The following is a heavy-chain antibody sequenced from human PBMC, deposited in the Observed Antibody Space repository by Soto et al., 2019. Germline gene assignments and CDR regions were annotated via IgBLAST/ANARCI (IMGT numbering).Heavy chain of an antibody. J-gene: IGHJ1*01. CDR2: IYYSGAA. V-gene: IGHV4-39*01. CDR1: GGSISSTTYY. D-gene: IGHD3-22*01. Sequence: SETLSLTCAVSGGSISSTTYYWAWIRQPPGKGLEWVATIYYSGAAYYNPSLKSRLTISVDTSKNQFSLRLSSVTAADTAMYYCARYYDTSNRPYFHHWGQGTRVTVSS. CDR3: ARYYDTSNRPYFHH.